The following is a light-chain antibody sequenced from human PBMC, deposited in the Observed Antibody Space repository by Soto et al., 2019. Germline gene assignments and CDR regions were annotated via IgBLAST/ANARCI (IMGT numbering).Light chain of an antibody. CDR3: QQRSNWSTEFT. Sequence: EIVLTQSPATLSLSPGERATLSCRASQSVSSYLDWYQQKPGQAPRLFIYDASNRATGIPARFSGSGSGTDFTLTISSLEVEDFAVYYCQQRSNWSTEFTFGPWTKVEIK. J-gene: IGKJ3*01. V-gene: IGKV3-11*01. CDR1: QSVSSY. CDR2: DAS.